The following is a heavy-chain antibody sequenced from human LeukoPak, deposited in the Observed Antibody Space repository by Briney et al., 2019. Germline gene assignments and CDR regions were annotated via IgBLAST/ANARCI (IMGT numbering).Heavy chain of an antibody. J-gene: IGHJ4*02. CDR2: IYHSGST. CDR1: GGSISSSNW. D-gene: IGHD3-22*01. CDR3: ARAARDYYDSSGYPSGGPL. V-gene: IGHV4-4*02. Sequence: SGTLSLTCAVSGGSISSSNWWSWVRQPPGKGLEWIGEIYHSGSTYYNPSLKSRVTISVDRSKNQFSLKLSSVTAADTAVYYCARAARDYYDSSGYPSGGPLWGQGTLVTVSS.